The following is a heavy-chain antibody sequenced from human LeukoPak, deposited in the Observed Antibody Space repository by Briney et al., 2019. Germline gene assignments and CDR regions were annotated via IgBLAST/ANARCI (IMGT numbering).Heavy chain of an antibody. Sequence: ASVKVSCKASGYTFTSYGISWVRQAPGQGLKWMGWISACNGNTSYAQKLQGRVTMTTDTSTSTVYMELSSLRSEDTAVYYCARTATMVRGVIITNYYYYMDVWGKGTTVTISS. J-gene: IGHJ6*03. CDR3: ARTATMVRGVIITNYYYYMDV. D-gene: IGHD3-10*01. CDR1: GYTFTSYG. CDR2: ISACNGNT. V-gene: IGHV1-18*01.